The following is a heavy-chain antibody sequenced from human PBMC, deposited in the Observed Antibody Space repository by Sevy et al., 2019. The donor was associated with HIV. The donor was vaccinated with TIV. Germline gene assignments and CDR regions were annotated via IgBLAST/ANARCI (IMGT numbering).Heavy chain of an antibody. J-gene: IGHJ4*02. V-gene: IGHV1-69*13. CDR3: ARGGGNGWYYFDY. D-gene: IGHD6-19*01. Sequence: ASVKVSCKASGGTFSSYGISWVRQAPGQGLEWMGGTIPILGTVNYAQKFQGRVTITAEESTKTAYMELSSLRSEDTAVYYCARGGGNGWYYFDYWGQETLVTVSS. CDR1: GGTFSSYG. CDR2: TIPILGTV.